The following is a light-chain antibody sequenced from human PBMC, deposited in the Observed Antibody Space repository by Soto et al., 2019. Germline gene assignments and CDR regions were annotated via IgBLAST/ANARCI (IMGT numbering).Light chain of an antibody. CDR2: DAS. V-gene: IGKV3-20*01. J-gene: IGKJ1*01. CDR3: QLYAISPKT. CDR1: QTVSSTS. Sequence: EIVLTQSPGTLSLSPGERATLSCRASQTVSSTSLAWYQQRPGQAPRLLIFDASTRVTGIPDRFSGSGSGTDFTLTISRLEPEDFAVYFCQLYAISPKTFGQGTKVDIQ.